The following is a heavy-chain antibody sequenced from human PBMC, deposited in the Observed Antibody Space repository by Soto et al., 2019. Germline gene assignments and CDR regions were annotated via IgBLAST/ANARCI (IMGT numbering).Heavy chain of an antibody. V-gene: IGHV3-21*01. D-gene: IGHD3-10*01. Sequence: PGGSLGFSCAASGFTFISYNMNWVRQAPGKGLEWVSSISSSRSYIYYADSVKGRFTVSRDNAKNSLYLQMNSLRAEDTAVYYCWSTRRYGCSNYYSYYGMDVWGQGTTVTVS. CDR1: GFTFISYN. CDR3: WSTRRYGCSNYYSYYGMDV. CDR2: ISSSRSYI. J-gene: IGHJ6*02.